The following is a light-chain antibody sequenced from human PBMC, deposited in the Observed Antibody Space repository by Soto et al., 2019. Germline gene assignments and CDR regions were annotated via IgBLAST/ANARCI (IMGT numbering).Light chain of an antibody. J-gene: IGKJ1*01. CDR3: QQYGSSPWT. V-gene: IGKV3-20*01. CDR1: QSVSGSS. Sequence: ESVLTESPGTLYLTPGERATLSCRASQSVSGSSLAWYQRKPGQAPRLLIYDASSRATGIPDRFSGSGSGTDFTLIIGSLEPEDFAVYYCQQYGSSPWTFGQGTKVDIK. CDR2: DAS.